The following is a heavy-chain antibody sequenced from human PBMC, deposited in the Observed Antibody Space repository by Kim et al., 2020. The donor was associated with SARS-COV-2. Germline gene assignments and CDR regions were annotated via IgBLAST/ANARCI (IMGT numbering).Heavy chain of an antibody. CDR3: ARGPPYSSGALPR. Sequence: YADSVKGRFTISRDNAKNSLYLQMNSLRAEDTAVYYCARGPPYSSGALPRWGQGTLVTVSS. J-gene: IGHJ4*02. D-gene: IGHD6-19*01. V-gene: IGHV3-11*06.